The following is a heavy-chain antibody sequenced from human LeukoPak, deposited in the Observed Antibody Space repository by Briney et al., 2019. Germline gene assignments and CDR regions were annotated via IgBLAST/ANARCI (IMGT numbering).Heavy chain of an antibody. V-gene: IGHV3-23*01. D-gene: IGHD2-8*01. CDR3: AKGQLPVAPLYAYPYIWFDP. J-gene: IGHJ5*02. CDR1: GFTFSSYA. Sequence: GGSLRLSCAASGFTFSSYAMSWVRQAPGKGLEWVSAISGSGGSTYYADSVKGRFTISRDNSKNTLYLRMNSLRAEDTAVYYCAKGQLPVAPLYAYPYIWFDPWGQGTLVTVSS. CDR2: ISGSGGST.